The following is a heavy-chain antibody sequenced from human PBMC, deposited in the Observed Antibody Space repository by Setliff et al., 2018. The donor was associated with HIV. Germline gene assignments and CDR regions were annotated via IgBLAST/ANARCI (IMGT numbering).Heavy chain of an antibody. D-gene: IGHD6-13*01. J-gene: IGHJ6*03. Sequence: SETLSLTCTVSGGSISSSGYYWGWIRQPPGKGLEWIGTIYYGGTTYYNPSLRSRVTLSIDTSKNQFSLKLSSVTAADTAVYYCARGSSWQYYYYYYMDVWGKGTTVTVSS. V-gene: IGHV4-39*07. CDR1: GGSISSSGYY. CDR2: IYYGGTT. CDR3: ARGSSWQYYYYYYMDV.